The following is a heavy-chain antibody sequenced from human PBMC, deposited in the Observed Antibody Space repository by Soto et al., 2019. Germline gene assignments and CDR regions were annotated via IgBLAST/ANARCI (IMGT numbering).Heavy chain of an antibody. J-gene: IGHJ4*02. D-gene: IGHD4-17*01. CDR3: ARSMTAVVTLDY. CDR1: SGSISSSSYY. CDR2: IYYSEST. V-gene: IGHV4-39*01. Sequence: PSEALSLTCAVSSGSISSSSYYWGWIRQPPGKGLEWIGSIYYSESTCYNPSLKSRITISVDTSKNQFSLKLSSVTAADTAVYYCARSMTAVVTLDYWGQGTLVTVSS.